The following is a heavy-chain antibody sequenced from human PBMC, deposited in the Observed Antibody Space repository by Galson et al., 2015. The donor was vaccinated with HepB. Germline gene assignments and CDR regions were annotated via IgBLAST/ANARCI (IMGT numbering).Heavy chain of an antibody. CDR1: GFTFSTYS. Sequence: SLRLSCAASGFTFSTYSINWVRQAPGKGLEWVSSISSSKSYIYYADSVKGRFTISRDNAKNSLYLQMNSLRGDDTAVYYCARGEMTSEAFDFWGQGTMVTVSS. V-gene: IGHV3-21*01. J-gene: IGHJ3*01. CDR2: ISSSKSYI. CDR3: ARGEMTSEAFDF. D-gene: IGHD5-24*01.